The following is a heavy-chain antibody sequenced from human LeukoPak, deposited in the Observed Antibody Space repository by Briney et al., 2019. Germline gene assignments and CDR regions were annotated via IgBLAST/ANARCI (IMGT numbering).Heavy chain of an antibody. CDR3: AKERYSSSWSSDGMDV. J-gene: IGHJ6*02. Sequence: GGSLRLSCAASGFTFSSYAMSWVRQAPGKGLEWVSAISGSGGSTYYADSVKGRFTISRDNSKNTLYLQMNSLRAEDTAVYYCAKERYSSSWSSDGMDVWGQGTTVTVSS. D-gene: IGHD6-13*01. V-gene: IGHV3-23*01. CDR2: ISGSGGST. CDR1: GFTFSSYA.